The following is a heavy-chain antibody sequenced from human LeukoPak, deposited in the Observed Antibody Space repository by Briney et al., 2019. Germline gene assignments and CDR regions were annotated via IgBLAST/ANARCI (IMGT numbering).Heavy chain of an antibody. J-gene: IGHJ4*02. CDR3: AKPAKTDYADY. V-gene: IGHV3-23*01. CDR1: GFTFSNYA. D-gene: IGHD1-14*01. Sequence: PGGSLRLSCAASGFTFSNYAMNWVRQAPGKGLEWVSSINGGGGSTYYADSVKGRFTISRDNSKNTLYLQMNSLRAEVTAVYYCAKPAKTDYADYWGQGTLVTVSS. CDR2: INGGGGST.